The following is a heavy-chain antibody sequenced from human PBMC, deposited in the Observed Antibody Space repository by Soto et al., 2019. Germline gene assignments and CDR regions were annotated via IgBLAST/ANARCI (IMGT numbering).Heavy chain of an antibody. D-gene: IGHD3-3*01. Sequence: GASVKVSCKASGYTFTSYAMHWVRQAPGQRLEWMGWINAGNGNTKYSQKFQGRVTITRDTSASTAYMELSSLRSEDTAVYYCARDLSYYDFWSGYYRPYYYYCMDVWGKGTTVTVSS. J-gene: IGHJ6*03. CDR1: GYTFTSYA. CDR3: ARDLSYYDFWSGYYRPYYYYCMDV. V-gene: IGHV1-3*01. CDR2: INAGNGNT.